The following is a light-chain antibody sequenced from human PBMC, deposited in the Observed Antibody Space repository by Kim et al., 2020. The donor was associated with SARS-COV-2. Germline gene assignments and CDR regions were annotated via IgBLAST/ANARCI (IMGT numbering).Light chain of an antibody. CDR1: QGISSY. CDR3: QQLNSFPRT. CDR2: DVS. J-gene: IGKJ1*01. Sequence: DRLTITCRASQGISSYLAWYQQTPRKAPKLLLYDVSTLQSGVSSRFIGSGSGPEFTLTLSNLQPEDFATYFCQQLNSFPRTFGPGTKVDIK. V-gene: IGKV1-9*01.